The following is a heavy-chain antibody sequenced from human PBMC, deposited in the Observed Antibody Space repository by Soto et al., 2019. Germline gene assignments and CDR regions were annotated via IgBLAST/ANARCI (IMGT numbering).Heavy chain of an antibody. V-gene: IGHV4-31*03. CDR2: IYYSGST. J-gene: IGHJ6*02. CDR3: ASLTLSSSSYYYGMDV. CDR1: GGSISSGGYY. Sequence: PSETLSLTCTVSGGSISSGGYYWSWIRQHPGKGLEWIGYIYYSGSTYYNPSLKSRVTISVDTSKNQFSLKLSSVTAADTAVYYCASLTLSSSSYYYGMDVWGQGTTVTVSS. D-gene: IGHD3-16*02.